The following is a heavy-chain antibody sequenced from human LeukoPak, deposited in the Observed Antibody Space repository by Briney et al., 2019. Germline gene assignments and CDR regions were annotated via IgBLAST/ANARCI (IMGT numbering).Heavy chain of an antibody. V-gene: IGHV3-30-3*01. CDR1: GFTFSMSA. J-gene: IGHJ4*02. CDR2: ISFDGGNK. CDR3: ARGRAGIAAVGFDY. Sequence: GRSLRLSCATSGFTFSMSAMHWVRLAPGKGLDWVAVISFDGGNKFYADSVKGRFSISRDNSKNTLYLQMNSLGLDDTAVYFCARGRAGIAAVGFDYWGQGTLVTVSS. D-gene: IGHD6-13*01.